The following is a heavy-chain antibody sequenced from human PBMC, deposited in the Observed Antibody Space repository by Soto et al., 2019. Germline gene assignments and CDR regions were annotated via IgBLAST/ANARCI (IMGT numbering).Heavy chain of an antibody. J-gene: IGHJ4*02. D-gene: IGHD3-10*01. CDR1: GFTFSTYT. V-gene: IGHV3-21*01. CDR2: ISSSSNYI. CDR3: ATDLHDSGTSDF. Sequence: PGGSLRLSCAASGFTFSTYTMNWFRQAPGKGLEWVSSISSSSNYIFYADSVEGRFTISRDNAKNSLYLQMNSLRAEDTAVDFCATDLHDSGTSDFWGQPSLATVSS.